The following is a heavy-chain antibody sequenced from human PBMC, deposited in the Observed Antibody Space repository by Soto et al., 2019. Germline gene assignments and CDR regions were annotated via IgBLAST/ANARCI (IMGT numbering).Heavy chain of an antibody. CDR3: ARGEHLYYDSTGEYFQH. Sequence: PSETLSLTCTVSGGAISSSNKYWGWIRQPPGKGLEWIGSMYYGGSTFYNPSLTSRVTMYVDTSKNQFSLKLSSVTAADTAVYYCARGEHLYYDSTGEYFQHWGQGTLVTVSS. CDR1: GGAISSSNKY. D-gene: IGHD3-22*01. V-gene: IGHV4-39*07. J-gene: IGHJ1*01. CDR2: MYYGGST.